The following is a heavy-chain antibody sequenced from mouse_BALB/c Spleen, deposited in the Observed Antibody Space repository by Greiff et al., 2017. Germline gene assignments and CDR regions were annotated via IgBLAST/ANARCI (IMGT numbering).Heavy chain of an antibody. V-gene: IGHV3-6*02. CDR2: ISYDGSN. CDR3: ARSPFTTATYYFDY. Sequence: EVKLMESGPGLVKPSQSLSLTCSVTGYSITSGYYWNWIRQFPGNKLEWMGYISYDGSNNYNPSLKNRISITRDTSKNQFFLKLNSVTTEDTATYYCARSPFTTATYYFDYWGQGTTLTVSS. CDR1: GYSITSGYY. D-gene: IGHD1-2*01. J-gene: IGHJ2*01.